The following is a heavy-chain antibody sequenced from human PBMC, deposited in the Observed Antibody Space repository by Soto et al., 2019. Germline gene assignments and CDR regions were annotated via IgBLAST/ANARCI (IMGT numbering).Heavy chain of an antibody. D-gene: IGHD5-12*01. V-gene: IGHV5-51*01. CDR3: ARRATGGTNWFDP. CDR1: GYSFTSYW. Sequence: PGESLKISCKGSGYSFTSYWIGWVRQMPGKGLEWMGIIYPGFSDTRYSRSFQGQVTISADKSIGTAYLQWSSLKASATAMYYCARRATGGTNWFDPGGQGTLVTVYS. CDR2: IYPGFSDT. J-gene: IGHJ5*02.